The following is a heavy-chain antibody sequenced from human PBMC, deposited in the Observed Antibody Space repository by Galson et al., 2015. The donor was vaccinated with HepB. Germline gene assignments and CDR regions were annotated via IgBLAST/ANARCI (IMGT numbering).Heavy chain of an antibody. J-gene: IGHJ4*02. Sequence: SVKVSCKASGGTFSSYAISWVRQAPGQGLEWMGGIIPIFGTANYAQKFQGRVTITADESTSTAYMELSSLRSEDTAVYYCARGDYDILTGYYRNFDYWGQGTQVTVSS. CDR3: ARGDYDILTGYYRNFDY. V-gene: IGHV1-69*13. CDR1: GGTFSSYA. D-gene: IGHD3-9*01. CDR2: IIPIFGTA.